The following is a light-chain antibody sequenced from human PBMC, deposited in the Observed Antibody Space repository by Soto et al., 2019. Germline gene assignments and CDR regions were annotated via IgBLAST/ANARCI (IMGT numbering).Light chain of an antibody. CDR3: QQFGSSPGFT. V-gene: IGKV3-20*01. J-gene: IGKJ3*01. CDR1: QRINSRY. Sequence: EIVLTQSPGTLSLSPGERATLSCRASQRINSRYLAWYQQKPGQAPRLLIYGASSRATGIPDRFSGSGSGTDFTLTISRLEPEDFAVYYCQQFGSSPGFTFGPGTIVVIK. CDR2: GAS.